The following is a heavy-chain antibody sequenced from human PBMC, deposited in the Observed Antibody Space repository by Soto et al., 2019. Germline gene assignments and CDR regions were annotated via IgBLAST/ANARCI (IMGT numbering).Heavy chain of an antibody. J-gene: IGHJ4*02. CDR3: ARNIVATTQSDY. V-gene: IGHV4-34*01. Sequence: SETLSLTCAVYGGSFSGYYWSWIRQPPGKGLEWIGEINHSGNTNYNPSLKSRVTISVDTSKNQFSLKLSSVTAADTAVYYCARNIVATTQSDYWGQGTLVTVSS. D-gene: IGHD5-12*01. CDR1: GGSFSGYY. CDR2: INHSGNT.